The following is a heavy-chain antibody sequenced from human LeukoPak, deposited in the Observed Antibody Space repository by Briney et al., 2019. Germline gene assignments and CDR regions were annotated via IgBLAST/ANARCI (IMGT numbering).Heavy chain of an antibody. CDR3: ARGLIVVVPAAKNYYYYMDV. Sequence: SETLSLTCTVSGGSISSGSYYWSWIRQPAGKGLEWIGRIYTSGSTNYNPSLKSRVTISVDTSKNQFSLKLSSVTAADTAVYYCARGLIVVVPAAKNYYYYMDVWGKGTTVTVSS. V-gene: IGHV4-61*02. J-gene: IGHJ6*03. CDR2: IYTSGST. D-gene: IGHD2-2*01. CDR1: GGSISSGSYY.